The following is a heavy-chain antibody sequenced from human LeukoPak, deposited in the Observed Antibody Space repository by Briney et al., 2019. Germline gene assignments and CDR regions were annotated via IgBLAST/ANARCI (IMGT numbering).Heavy chain of an antibody. V-gene: IGHV4-59*01. CDR2: IYYSGSA. J-gene: IGHJ6*03. Sequence: PSETLSLTCTVSGVSISSYYWSWIRQPPGKGLEWIGYIYYSGSANYNPSLKGRVTISVDTSKNQLSLKLSSVTAADTAVYYCARYRYGDYRYYYYMDVWGKGTTVTISS. CDR3: ARYRYGDYRYYYYMDV. CDR1: GVSISSYY. D-gene: IGHD4-17*01.